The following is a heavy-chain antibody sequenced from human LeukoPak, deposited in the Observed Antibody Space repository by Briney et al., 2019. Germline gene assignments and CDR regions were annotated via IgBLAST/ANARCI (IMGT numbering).Heavy chain of an antibody. J-gene: IGHJ3*02. CDR3: AKDPYDSSGYYYGDALDI. CDR1: GFTFSSYA. CDR2: ISGSGGST. D-gene: IGHD3-22*01. Sequence: GGSLRLSCAASGFTFSSYAMSWVRQAPGKGLEWVSAISGSGGSTYYADSVKGRFTISRDNSKNTLYLQMNSLRAEDTAVYYCAKDPYDSSGYYYGDALDIWGQGTMVTVSS. V-gene: IGHV3-23*01.